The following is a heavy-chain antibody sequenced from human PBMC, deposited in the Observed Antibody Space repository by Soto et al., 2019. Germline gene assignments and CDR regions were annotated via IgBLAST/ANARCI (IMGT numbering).Heavy chain of an antibody. D-gene: IGHD3-10*01. V-gene: IGHV3-23*01. Sequence: SLRLSCAASVFPFSSYAMSWVRQAPGKGLEWVPAISGSGGSTYYADSVKGRFTISRDNSKNTLYLQMNSLRAEDTAVYYCAQDRASGGIDPWGQGTLVTVSS. CDR2: ISGSGGST. CDR3: AQDRASGGIDP. J-gene: IGHJ5*02. CDR1: VFPFSSYA.